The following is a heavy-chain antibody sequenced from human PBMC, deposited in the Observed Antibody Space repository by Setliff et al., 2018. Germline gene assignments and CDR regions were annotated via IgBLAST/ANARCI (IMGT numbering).Heavy chain of an antibody. D-gene: IGHD3-22*01. CDR1: GESFSGHY. Sequence: NPSETLSLTCAVYGESFSGHYWSWIRQPPGKGLEWIGEINHSGSTNYNPSLKSRVTISVDTSKNQFSLKLSSVAAADTAVYYCARLYYYDSSGYYYVGWFDPWGQGTLVTVSS. V-gene: IGHV4-34*01. CDR2: INHSGST. J-gene: IGHJ5*02. CDR3: ARLYYYDSSGYYYVGWFDP.